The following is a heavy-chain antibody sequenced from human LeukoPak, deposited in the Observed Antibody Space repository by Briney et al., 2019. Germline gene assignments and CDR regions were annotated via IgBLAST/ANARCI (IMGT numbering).Heavy chain of an antibody. Sequence: GGSLRLSCAASGFPFSSNAMSWVRQPAGKGLEWVGFIRRRAYGGAAEYAASVKGRFIISRDDSKGIAYLQMNSLKTEDTAVYYCSRNGLVDFDYWGQGSRVIVSP. CDR1: GFPFSSNA. V-gene: IGHV3-49*04. CDR2: IRRRAYGGAA. J-gene: IGHJ4*02. CDR3: SRNGLVDFDY.